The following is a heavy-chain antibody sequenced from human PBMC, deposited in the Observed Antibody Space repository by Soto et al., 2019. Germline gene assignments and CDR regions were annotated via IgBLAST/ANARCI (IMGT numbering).Heavy chain of an antibody. CDR1: GGSISSYY. V-gene: IGHV4-59*08. CDR3: ARQILSRKASRTNPAGNLHDP. CDR2: IYYSGST. D-gene: IGHD2-21*01. Sequence: PSETLSLTCTVSGGSISSYYWSWIRQPPGKGLEWIGYIYYSGSTNYNPSLKSRVTISVDTSKNQFSLKLSSVTAADTAVYYCARQILSRKASRTNPAGNLHDPSGQRTPVTVSS. J-gene: IGHJ5*02.